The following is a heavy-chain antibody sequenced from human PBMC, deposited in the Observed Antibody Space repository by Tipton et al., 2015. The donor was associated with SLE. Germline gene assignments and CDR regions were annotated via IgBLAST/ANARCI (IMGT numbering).Heavy chain of an antibody. D-gene: IGHD6-19*01. J-gene: IGHJ1*01. CDR2: IYYSGST. CDR3: ASRPRGIAVAGTNPYFQH. V-gene: IGHV4-39*07. Sequence: TLSLTCTVSGGSISSSSYYWGWIRQPPGKGLEWIGSIYYSGSTYYNPSLKSRVTISVDTSKNQFSLKLSSVIAADTAVYYCASRPRGIAVAGTNPYFQHWGQGTLVTVSS. CDR1: GGSISSSSYY.